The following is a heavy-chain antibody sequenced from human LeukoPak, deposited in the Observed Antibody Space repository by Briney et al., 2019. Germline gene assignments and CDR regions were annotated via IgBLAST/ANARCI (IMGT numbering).Heavy chain of an antibody. Sequence: ASVKVSCKASGYTFTDYYMHWVQQAPGKGLEWMGIINPGAGNTNYAQKFQGRVTMTRDTSTNTVYMELSSLRSEDTAVYFCAREKPASFWFDPWGQGTLVTVSS. CDR3: AREKPASFWFDP. CDR2: INPGAGNT. V-gene: IGHV1-46*01. D-gene: IGHD3-16*02. J-gene: IGHJ5*02. CDR1: GYTFTDYY.